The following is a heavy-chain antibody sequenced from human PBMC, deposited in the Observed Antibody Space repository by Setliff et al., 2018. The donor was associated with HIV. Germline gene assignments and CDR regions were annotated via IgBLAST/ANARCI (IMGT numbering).Heavy chain of an antibody. CDR3: TTFYKLTVTTSFDF. J-gene: IGHJ4*02. CDR1: GYTLTELS. D-gene: IGHD1-7*01. Sequence: ASVKVSCKVSGYTLTELSIHWVRQPPGQGLEWMGGFDPESGETLYAQNFQDRVTMTDDTSTGTTYMEVTSLKSEDTAIYYCTTFYKLTVTTSFDFWGQGTLVTVSS. CDR2: FDPESGET. V-gene: IGHV1-24*01.